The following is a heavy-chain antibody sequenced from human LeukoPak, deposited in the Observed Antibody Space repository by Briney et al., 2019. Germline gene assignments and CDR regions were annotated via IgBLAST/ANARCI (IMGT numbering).Heavy chain of an antibody. Sequence: GGSLRLSCAASGFTFSSYAMSWVRQAPGKGLEWVAAISGSGGSTYYADSVKGRFTISRDNSKNTLYLQMNSLRAEDTAVYSCAKGTYYYDSSGYRDYYYYMDVWGKGTTVTVSS. D-gene: IGHD3-22*01. CDR1: GFTFSSYA. V-gene: IGHV3-23*01. CDR2: ISGSGGST. J-gene: IGHJ6*03. CDR3: AKGTYYYDSSGYRDYYYYMDV.